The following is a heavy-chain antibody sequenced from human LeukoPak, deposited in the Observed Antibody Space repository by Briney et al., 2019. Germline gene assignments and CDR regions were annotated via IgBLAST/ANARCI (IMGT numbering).Heavy chain of an antibody. J-gene: IGHJ3*02. CDR1: GGSISSSSYY. D-gene: IGHD1-1*01. CDR3: ARLRTYSRAFDI. V-gene: IGHV4-39*01. Sequence: PSETLSLTCTVSGGSISSSSYYWGWIRQPPGKGLEWIGSIYYSGSTYYNPSLKSRVTISVDTSKNQFSLKLSSVTAADTAVYYCARLRTYSRAFDIWGQGTMVTVSS. CDR2: IYYSGST.